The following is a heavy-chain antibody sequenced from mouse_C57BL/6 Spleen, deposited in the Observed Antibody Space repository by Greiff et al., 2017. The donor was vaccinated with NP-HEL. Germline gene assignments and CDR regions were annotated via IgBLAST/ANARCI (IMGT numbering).Heavy chain of an antibody. Sequence: QVQLQQSGAELVRPGSSVKLSCKASGYTFTSYWMDWVKQRPGQGLEWIGNIYPSDSETHYNQKFKDKATLTVDKSSSTAYMQLSSLTSEDSAVYYCARESLRSDFDYWGQGTTLTVSS. CDR2: IYPSDSET. CDR3: ARESLRSDFDY. D-gene: IGHD2-14*01. CDR1: GYTFTSYW. V-gene: IGHV1-61*01. J-gene: IGHJ2*01.